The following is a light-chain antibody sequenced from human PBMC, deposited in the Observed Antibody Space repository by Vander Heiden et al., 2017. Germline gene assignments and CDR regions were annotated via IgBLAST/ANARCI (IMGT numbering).Light chain of an antibody. CDR3: QQRSNWPPLT. J-gene: IGKJ4*01. Sequence: EIVLTQSQATLSLSPGERATLSCRASQSVSSYLAWYQQKPGQAPRLLIYDASNRDAGIPARFSGSGYGTDFTLTISSREPEDFAVYYCQQRSNWPPLTFGGGTKVEIK. CDR2: DAS. V-gene: IGKV3-11*01. CDR1: QSVSSY.